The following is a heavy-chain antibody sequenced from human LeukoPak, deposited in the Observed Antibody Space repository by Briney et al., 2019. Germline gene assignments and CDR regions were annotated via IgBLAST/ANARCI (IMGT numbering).Heavy chain of an antibody. CDR3: ARDGVVPAAYDY. Sequence: PSETLSLTCTVSGGSISSGDYYWSWIRQPPGKGLEWIGYIYYSGSTYYNPSLKSRVTISVDTSKNQFSLKLSSVTAADTAVYYCARDGVVPAAYDYWGQGTLVPSPQ. J-gene: IGHJ4*02. V-gene: IGHV4-30-4*01. D-gene: IGHD2-2*01. CDR2: IYYSGST. CDR1: GGSISSGDYY.